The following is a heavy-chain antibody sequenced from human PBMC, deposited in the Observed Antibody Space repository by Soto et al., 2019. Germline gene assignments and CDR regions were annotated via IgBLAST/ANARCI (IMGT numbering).Heavy chain of an antibody. J-gene: IGHJ6*01. Sequence: PSSSXSLSGTVCGVCIMIEGVYLSWIRQPPGKVLEWIGIIYYSGDTYYNPSLAGRLTMSVDTSNQFSLTLRSVTAADTALYYCERNQTPRYCSGGTCSTAYGMDVRGQRPTV. CDR3: ERNQTPRYCSGGTCSTAYGMDV. D-gene: IGHD2-15*01. CDR1: GVCIMIEGVY. CDR2: IYYSGDT. V-gene: IGHV4-39*01.